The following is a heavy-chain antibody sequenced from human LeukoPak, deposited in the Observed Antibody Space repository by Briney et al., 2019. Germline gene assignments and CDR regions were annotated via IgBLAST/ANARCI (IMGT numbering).Heavy chain of an antibody. D-gene: IGHD6-13*01. V-gene: IGHV1-46*01. J-gene: IGHJ6*02. Sequence: ASVKVSCKASGYTFTSYYMHWVRQAPGQGLEWMGIINPSGGSTSYAQKFQGRVTMTRDTSTSTVYMELSSLRSEDTAVYYCARDWFHRFLYSSSWTYYYYGMDVWGQGTTVTVSS. CDR2: INPSGGST. CDR1: GYTFTSYY. CDR3: ARDWFHRFLYSSSWTYYYYGMDV.